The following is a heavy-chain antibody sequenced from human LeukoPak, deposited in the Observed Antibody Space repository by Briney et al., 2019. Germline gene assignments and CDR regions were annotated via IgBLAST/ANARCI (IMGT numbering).Heavy chain of an antibody. Sequence: SETLSLTCTVSGGSISGYYWSWIRQPPGKGLEWIGYIYYSGSTNYNPSLKSRVTISVDTSNNQFSLKLSSVTAADTAVFYCARGPFRYVGYSSGWYFGYWGQGTLVTVSS. V-gene: IGHV4-59*01. D-gene: IGHD6-19*01. CDR2: IYYSGST. CDR1: GGSISGYY. J-gene: IGHJ4*02. CDR3: ARGPFRYVGYSSGWYFGY.